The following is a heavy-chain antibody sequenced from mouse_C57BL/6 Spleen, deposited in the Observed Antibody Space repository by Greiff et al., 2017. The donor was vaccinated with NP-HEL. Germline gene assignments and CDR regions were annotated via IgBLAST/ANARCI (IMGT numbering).Heavy chain of an antibody. D-gene: IGHD2-4*01. CDR3: ADYDYDGFAY. CDR1: GYTFTDYY. Sequence: EVQLQQSGPELVKPGASVKISCKASGYTFTDYYMNWVKQNHGKSLEWIGDINPNNGGTSYNQKFKGKATLTVDKSSSTAYMELRSLTSEDSVVYYCADYDYDGFAYWGQGTLVTVSA. J-gene: IGHJ3*01. CDR2: INPNNGGT. V-gene: IGHV1-26*01.